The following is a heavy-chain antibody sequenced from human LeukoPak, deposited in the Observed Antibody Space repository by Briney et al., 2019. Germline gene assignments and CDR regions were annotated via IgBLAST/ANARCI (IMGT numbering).Heavy chain of an antibody. CDR1: GGSISSYY. D-gene: IGHD3-22*01. CDR3: ARLNSGYYYDSSGYPHDAFDI. CDR2: IYTSGST. J-gene: IGHJ3*02. V-gene: IGHV4-4*07. Sequence: SETLSLTCTVSGGSISSYYWSWIRQPAGKGLEWIGRIYTSGSTNYNPSLKSRVTMSVDTSKNQFSLKLSSVTAADTAVYYCARLNSGYYYDSSGYPHDAFDIWGQGTMVTVSS.